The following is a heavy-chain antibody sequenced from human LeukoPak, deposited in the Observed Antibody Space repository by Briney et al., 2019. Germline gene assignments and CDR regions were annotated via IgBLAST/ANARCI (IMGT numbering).Heavy chain of an antibody. CDR1: GGSFSGYY. V-gene: IGHV4-34*01. CDR2: INHSGST. J-gene: IGHJ6*02. D-gene: IGHD2-2*01. CDR3: ARVGDGTSSHYGMDV. Sequence: SETLSLTCAVYGGSFSGYYWSWIRQPPGKGLEWIGEINHSGSTNYNPSLKSRVTISVDTSKNQFSLKLSSVTAADTAVYYCARVGDGTSSHYGMDVWGQGTTVPVSS.